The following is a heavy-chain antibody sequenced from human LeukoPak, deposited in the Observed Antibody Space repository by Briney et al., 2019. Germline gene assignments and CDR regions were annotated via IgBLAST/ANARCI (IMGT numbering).Heavy chain of an antibody. CDR2: VSGRGSST. CDR3: ARQPDDFSCWNNGQAFFDY. V-gene: IGHV3-23*01. Sequence: GGSLRLSCAASGFTFSSYVMSWVRPAPGKGLEWVSGVSGRGSSTYYADSVKGRFTISRDNSKNTLYLQMNSLRAEDTAVHYCARQPDDFSCWNNGQAFFDYWGQGTLVTVSS. J-gene: IGHJ4*02. D-gene: IGHD1/OR15-1a*01. CDR1: GFTFSSYV.